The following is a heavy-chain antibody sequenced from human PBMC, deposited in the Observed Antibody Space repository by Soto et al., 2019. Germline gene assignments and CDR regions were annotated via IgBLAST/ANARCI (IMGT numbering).Heavy chain of an antibody. CDR3: ARLLGSGYKTLGY. CDR1: GVSISNSYY. Sequence: QLQLQESGPGLVKPSETLSLTCAVSGVSISNSYYWGWIRQPPGKGLEWIGTVSYSGSTYYNPSLKSRITISVDTSKSQFSLNLSAVTAADTAVYYCARLLGSGYKTLGYWGQGILVTVSS. D-gene: IGHD3-22*01. V-gene: IGHV4-39*01. J-gene: IGHJ1*01. CDR2: VSYSGST.